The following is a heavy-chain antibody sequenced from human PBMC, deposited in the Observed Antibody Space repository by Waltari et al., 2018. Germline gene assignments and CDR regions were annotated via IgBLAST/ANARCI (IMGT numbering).Heavy chain of an antibody. D-gene: IGHD5-12*01. V-gene: IGHV4-34*01. CDR2: INHSGST. Sequence: QVQLQQWGAGLLKPSETLSLTCAVYGGSFSGYYWSWIRQPPGKGLEWIGEINHSGSTNYNPSLKSRVTISVDTSKNQFSLKLSSVTAADMAVYYCARGSGYDLFDYWGQGTLVTVSS. CDR3: ARGSGYDLFDY. J-gene: IGHJ4*02. CDR1: GGSFSGYY.